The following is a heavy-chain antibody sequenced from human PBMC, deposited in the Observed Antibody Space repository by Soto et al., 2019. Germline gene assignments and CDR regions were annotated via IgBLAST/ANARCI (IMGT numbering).Heavy chain of an antibody. CDR2: IYPGDSDT. V-gene: IGHV5-51*01. CDR1: GYSFTSYW. D-gene: IGHD2-15*01. J-gene: IGHJ6*02. Sequence: GESLKISCKGSGYSFTSYWIGWVRQMPGKGLEWMGIIYPGDSDTRYSPSFQGQVTISADKSISTAYLQWSSLKASDTAMYYCARQFGYCSGGSCYSMGADVWGQGTTVTVSS. CDR3: ARQFGYCSGGSCYSMGADV.